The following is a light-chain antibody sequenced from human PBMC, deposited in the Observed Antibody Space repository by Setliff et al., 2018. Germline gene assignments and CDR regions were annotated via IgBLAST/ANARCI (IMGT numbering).Light chain of an antibody. J-gene: IGLJ1*01. CDR3: SSYTSSNTLYV. CDR1: NSDVGAYNY. CDR2: VVS. V-gene: IGLV2-14*01. Sequence: QPASVSGSPGQSITLSCTGTNSDVGAYNYVSWYQQHPGKAPKLRIYVVSNRPSGVSNRFSGSKSGNTASLTISGLQAEYEADYYCSSYTSSNTLYVFGTGTRSPS.